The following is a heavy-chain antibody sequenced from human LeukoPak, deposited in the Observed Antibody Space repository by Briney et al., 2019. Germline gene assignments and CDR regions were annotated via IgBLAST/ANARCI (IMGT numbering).Heavy chain of an antibody. D-gene: IGHD3-9*01. CDR1: GGSISSSSYY. CDR3: ASLVGPPKGDWFDP. V-gene: IGHV4-39*07. CDR2: IYYSGST. Sequence: SETLSLTCSVSGGSISSSSYYWGWIRQPPGKGLEWIGSIYYSGSTYYNPSLKSRVTISVDTSKNQFSLKLSSVTAADTAVYYCASLVGPPKGDWFDPWGQGTLVTVSS. J-gene: IGHJ5*02.